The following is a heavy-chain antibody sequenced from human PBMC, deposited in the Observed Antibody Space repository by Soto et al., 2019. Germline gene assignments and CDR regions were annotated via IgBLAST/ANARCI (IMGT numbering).Heavy chain of an antibody. Sequence: QVQLVESGGGVVQPGRSLRLSCAASGFTFSSYAMHWVRQAPGKGLEWVAVISYDGSNKYYADSVKGRFTISRDNSKNPLYLQMNRLRAEDTAVYYCGRAATVTLRRDLDYWGQGTLVTVSS. CDR1: GFTFSSYA. J-gene: IGHJ4*02. D-gene: IGHD4-17*01. CDR3: GRAATVTLRRDLDY. CDR2: ISYDGSNK. V-gene: IGHV3-30-3*01.